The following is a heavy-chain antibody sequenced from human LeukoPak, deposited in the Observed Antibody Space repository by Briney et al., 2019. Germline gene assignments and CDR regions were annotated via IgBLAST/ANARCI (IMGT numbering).Heavy chain of an antibody. D-gene: IGHD6-19*01. Sequence: GGSLRLSCAASGFTFSSYVMHWVRQAPGKGQEWVAVISYDGSNKYYADSVKGRFTISRDNSKNTLYLQMNSLRAEDTAVYYCAREVGQWLAYFDYWGQGTLVTVSS. CDR3: AREVGQWLAYFDY. CDR1: GFTFSSYV. V-gene: IGHV3-30-3*01. CDR2: ISYDGSNK. J-gene: IGHJ4*02.